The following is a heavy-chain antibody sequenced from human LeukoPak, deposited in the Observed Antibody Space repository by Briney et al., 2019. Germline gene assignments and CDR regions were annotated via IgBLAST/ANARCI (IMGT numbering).Heavy chain of an antibody. J-gene: IGHJ4*02. D-gene: IGHD3-10*01. CDR3: ARNYYGSGIYRNDY. V-gene: IGHV1-18*01. Sequence: ASVKVSCKPSGYTFTSHGLSWVRQAPGQGLEWMGWVSPYNGNTYYTQKFQGRVTFTADTSTSTAYMELRSLTSDDTAVYYCARNYYGSGIYRNDYWGQGTLVTVPS. CDR2: VSPYNGNT. CDR1: GYTFTSHG.